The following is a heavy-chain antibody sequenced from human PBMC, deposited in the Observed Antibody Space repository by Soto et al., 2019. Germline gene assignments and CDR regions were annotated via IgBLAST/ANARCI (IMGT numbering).Heavy chain of an antibody. V-gene: IGHV3-23*01. D-gene: IGHD3-10*01. CDR3: AKGATLIRGPIDP. Sequence: EVQLLESGGVLVPPGGALRLSCAASGFTFSDDGMTWVLQAPGRGLEWVSGISGSGGATYYADAVKGRFTISRDNSKNTLYLHVTNLRAEDTAMYYCAKGATLIRGPIDPWGQGTLVTVSS. CDR2: ISGSGGAT. J-gene: IGHJ5*02. CDR1: GFTFSDDG.